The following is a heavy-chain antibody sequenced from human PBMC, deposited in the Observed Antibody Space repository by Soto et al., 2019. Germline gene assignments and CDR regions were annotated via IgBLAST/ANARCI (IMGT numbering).Heavy chain of an antibody. V-gene: IGHV1-69*13. CDR2: IIPIFGTT. D-gene: IGHD3-10*01. CDR1: GGTFSSYA. J-gene: IGHJ3*02. Sequence: AASVKVSCKASGGTFSSYAISWLREGAGQGLEWMGGIIPIFGTTNYAEKFRGRVSITADESTSTAYVELSSLRSEDTAVYYCAGSFKYGSGTFDAFDIWGQGTMVTVSS. CDR3: AGSFKYGSGTFDAFDI.